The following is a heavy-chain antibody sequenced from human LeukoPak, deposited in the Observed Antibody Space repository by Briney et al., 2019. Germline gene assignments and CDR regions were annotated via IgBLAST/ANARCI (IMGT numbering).Heavy chain of an antibody. Sequence: ASVKVSCKATGYTFISYAVNWVRQAPGQGLEWMGWINTHNGHTKYPQNLHGRITMTTDTSTNTAYMELRSLRYDDTAVYYCARDSVYCSSTSCPRMDVWGKGITVTVSS. CDR2: INTHNGHT. V-gene: IGHV1-18*01. CDR3: ARDSVYCSSTSCPRMDV. D-gene: IGHD2-2*01. CDR1: GYTFISYA. J-gene: IGHJ6*03.